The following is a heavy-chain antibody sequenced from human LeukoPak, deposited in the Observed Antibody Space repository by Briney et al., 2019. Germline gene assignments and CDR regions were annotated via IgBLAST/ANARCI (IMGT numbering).Heavy chain of an antibody. CDR1: GGSISSSSYY. J-gene: IGHJ4*02. V-gene: IGHV4-39*07. Sequence: PSETLSLTCTVSGGSISSSSYYWGWIRQPPGKGLEWIGSIYYSGSTYYNPSLKSRVTISVDTSKNQFSLKLSSVTAADTAVYYCARGANKLSYDYVWGGYRTGWYFDYWGQGTLVTVSS. CDR3: ARGANKLSYDYVWGGYRTGWYFDY. CDR2: IYYSGST. D-gene: IGHD3-16*02.